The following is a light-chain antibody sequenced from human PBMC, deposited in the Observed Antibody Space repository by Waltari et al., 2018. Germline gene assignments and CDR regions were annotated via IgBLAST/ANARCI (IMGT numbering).Light chain of an antibody. V-gene: IGLV2-11*01. CDR3: CSYAGPRV. J-gene: IGLJ1*01. Sequence: QSALTQPRSVSGSPGQPVTISCTGTSSDVGGYNYVSWYQQHPGKAPKLMIYDVSKRPSGVPDRFSGSKSGNTASLTISGLQAEDEADYYCCSYAGPRVFGTGTKVTVL. CDR2: DVS. CDR1: SSDVGGYNY.